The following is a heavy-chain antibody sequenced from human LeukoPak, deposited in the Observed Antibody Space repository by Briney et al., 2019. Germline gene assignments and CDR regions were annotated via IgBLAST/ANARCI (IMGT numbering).Heavy chain of an antibody. CDR2: IYYSGST. Sequence: SQTLSLTCTVSGGSISSGGYYWSWIRQHPGKGLEWIGYIYYSGSTYYNPSLKSRVTISVDTSKNQFSLKLSSVTAAATAVYYCARALHRAGSFWGSYRWVPHYFDYWGQGTLVTVSS. D-gene: IGHD3-16*02. CDR3: ARALHRAGSFWGSYRWVPHYFDY. V-gene: IGHV4-31*03. J-gene: IGHJ4*02. CDR1: GGSISSGGYY.